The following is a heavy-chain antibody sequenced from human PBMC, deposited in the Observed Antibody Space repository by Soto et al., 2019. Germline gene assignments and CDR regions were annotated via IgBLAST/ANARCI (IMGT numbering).Heavy chain of an antibody. CDR3: ASSPWELLDFDY. D-gene: IGHD1-26*01. CDR2: IIPIFGTA. J-gene: IGHJ4*02. Sequence: ASVKVSCKASGGTFSSYAISWVRQAPGQGLEWMGGIIPIFGTANYAQKFQGRVTITADESTSTAYMELSSLRSEDTAVYYCASSPWELLDFDYWGQGTLVTVSS. CDR1: GGTFSSYA. V-gene: IGHV1-69*13.